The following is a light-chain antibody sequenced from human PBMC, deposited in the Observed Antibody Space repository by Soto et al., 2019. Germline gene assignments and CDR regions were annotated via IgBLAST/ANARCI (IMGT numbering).Light chain of an antibody. V-gene: IGKV1-9*01. CDR1: QGINNY. Sequence: DIQLTQSPSFLSASVGDRVTITCRASQGINNYLAWYQQQPGKAPKLLIYAASTLQSGVPSRFRGSGSGTEFTLTITTLQPEDFATYYCQHHDSYPLTFGGGTKVEIK. CDR3: QHHDSYPLT. J-gene: IGKJ4*01. CDR2: AAS.